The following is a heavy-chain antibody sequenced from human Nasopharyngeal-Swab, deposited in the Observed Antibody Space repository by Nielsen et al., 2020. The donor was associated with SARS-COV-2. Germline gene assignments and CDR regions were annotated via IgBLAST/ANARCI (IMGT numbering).Heavy chain of an antibody. D-gene: IGHD6-13*01. CDR1: GFTFGSYA. Sequence: LKISCAASGFTFGSYAMSWVRQAPGKGLEWVSGLIEDGSTTYYADSVRGRFTISRDNSKNTLYLQMNSLRAEDTATYYCAKVFTAATGSYFDFWGQGTLVTVSS. J-gene: IGHJ4*02. CDR3: AKVFTAATGSYFDF. V-gene: IGHV3-23*01. CDR2: LIEDGSTT.